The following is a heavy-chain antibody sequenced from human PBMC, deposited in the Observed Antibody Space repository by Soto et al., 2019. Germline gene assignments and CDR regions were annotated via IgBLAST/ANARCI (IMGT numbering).Heavy chain of an antibody. CDR2: ISSSSSYT. Sequence: GGSLRLSCAASGFTFSDYYMSWIRQAPGKGLEWVSYISSSSSYTNYADSVKGRFTISRDNAKNSLYLQMNSLRAEDTAVYYCARDGDSSYYFDYWGQGTLVTVSS. J-gene: IGHJ4*02. CDR1: GFTFSDYY. D-gene: IGHD6-6*01. CDR3: ARDGDSSYYFDY. V-gene: IGHV3-11*06.